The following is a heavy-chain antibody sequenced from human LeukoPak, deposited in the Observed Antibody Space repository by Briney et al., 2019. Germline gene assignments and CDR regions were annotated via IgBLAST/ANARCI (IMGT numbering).Heavy chain of an antibody. V-gene: IGHV3-33*08. Sequence: GGSLRLSCAASGFTFSSHGVHWVRQAPGKGLEWVAVIWYDGSNKFYADSVRGRFTISRDNSKNTLYVQMNNLRPEDTAVYYCARGRGSGWYDAFDIWGQGTMVTVSS. J-gene: IGHJ3*02. CDR2: IWYDGSNK. CDR1: GFTFSSHG. CDR3: ARGRGSGWYDAFDI. D-gene: IGHD6-19*01.